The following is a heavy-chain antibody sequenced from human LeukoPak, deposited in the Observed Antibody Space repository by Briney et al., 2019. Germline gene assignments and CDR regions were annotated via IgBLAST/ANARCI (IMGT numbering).Heavy chain of an antibody. CDR2: TYYRSKWYN. Sequence: SQTLSHTCAISGDSVSSNIAAWHWIRQSPSRGLEWLGSTYYRSKWYNDYAISVKSRIIIKQYTSNYLFSLQLNYMTPEDTVVYSCARARLQHNYGSGTNFYISGPGNPGTMSPAPPKGPYF. V-gene: IGHV6-1*01. J-gene: IGHJ1*01. CDR3: ARARLQHNYGSGTNFYISGPGNPGTMSPAPPKGPYF. CDR1: GDSVSSNIAA. D-gene: IGHD3-10*01.